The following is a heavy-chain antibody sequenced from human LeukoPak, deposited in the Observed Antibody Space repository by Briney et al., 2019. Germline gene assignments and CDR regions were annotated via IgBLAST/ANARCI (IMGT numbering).Heavy chain of an antibody. V-gene: IGHV3-30*18. CDR3: AKGSRGSGFEVSIDY. D-gene: IGHD3-10*01. Sequence: GGSLRLSCAASGFTFSSYGMHWVRQAPGKGLEWVAVISYDGSNKYYADSVKGRFTISRDNSKNTLYLQMNSLRAEDTAVYYCAKGSRGSGFEVSIDYWGQGTLVTVSS. J-gene: IGHJ4*02. CDR1: GFTFSSYG. CDR2: ISYDGSNK.